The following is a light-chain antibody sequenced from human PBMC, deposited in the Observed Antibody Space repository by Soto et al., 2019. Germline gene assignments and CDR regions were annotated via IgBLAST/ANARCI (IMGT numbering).Light chain of an antibody. CDR1: RNDVGLYNY. J-gene: IGLJ1*01. CDR3: SSYTTTTLEV. V-gene: IGLV2-14*01. CDR2: GVS. Sequence: QSVLTQPASVSASPGPSITISRTGTRNDVGLYNYVSWYQHHPGNAPKLIIYGVSDRPSGVSNRFSGSKSGNTASLTISGLQAEDEADYYCSSYTTTTLEVFGTGTKVTVL.